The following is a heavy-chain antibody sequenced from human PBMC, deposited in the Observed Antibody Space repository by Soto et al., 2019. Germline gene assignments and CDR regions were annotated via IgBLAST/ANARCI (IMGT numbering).Heavy chain of an antibody. Sequence: SETLSLTCTVSGGSISSYYWSWIRQPPGKGLEWIGYIYYSGSTNYNPSLKSRVTISVDTSKNQFSLKLSSVTAADTAVYYCARRFGSSVGYDFWSGYVPDYYYYYYMDVWGKGATVTVSS. CDR2: IYYSGST. CDR1: GGSISSYY. CDR3: ARRFGSSVGYDFWSGYVPDYYYYYYMDV. D-gene: IGHD3-3*01. J-gene: IGHJ6*03. V-gene: IGHV4-59*08.